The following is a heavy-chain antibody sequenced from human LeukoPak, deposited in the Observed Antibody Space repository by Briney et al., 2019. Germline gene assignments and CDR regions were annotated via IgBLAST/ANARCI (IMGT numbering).Heavy chain of an antibody. CDR3: ARNWNQGVFDY. V-gene: IGHV1-18*04. D-gene: IGHD1-20*01. CDR1: GYTFTGYY. J-gene: IGHJ4*02. Sequence: GASVKVSCKASGYTFTGYYMHWVRQAPGQGLEWMGWISAYNGNTNYAQKLQGRVTMTTDTSTSTAYMELRSLRSDDTAVYYCARNWNQGVFDYWGQGTLVTVSS. CDR2: ISAYNGNT.